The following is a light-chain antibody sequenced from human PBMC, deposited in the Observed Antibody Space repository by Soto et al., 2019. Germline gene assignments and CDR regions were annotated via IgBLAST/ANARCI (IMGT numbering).Light chain of an antibody. CDR2: RNN. V-gene: IGLV1-47*01. CDR1: SSNIGSNY. CDR3: AAWDDSLSANVV. J-gene: IGLJ2*01. Sequence: QYVLTQPPSASGAPGQRVTIACSGSSSNIGSNYVYWYQQLPGTAPKLLIYRNNQRPSGVPDRFSGSKSGTSASLAISGLRSEDEADYYCAAWDDSLSANVVFGGGTKVTVL.